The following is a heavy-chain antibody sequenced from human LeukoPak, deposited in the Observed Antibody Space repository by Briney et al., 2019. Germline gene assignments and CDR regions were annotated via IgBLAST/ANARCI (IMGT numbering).Heavy chain of an antibody. Sequence: QTGGSLRLSCAASGFTFSSYGMPWVRRAPGKGLEWVAVISYDGSNKYYADSVKGRFAISRDNSKNTLYLQMNSLRAEDTAVYYCAKLTVTTRQLDYWGQGTLVTVSS. D-gene: IGHD4-11*01. V-gene: IGHV3-30*18. CDR2: ISYDGSNK. CDR3: AKLTVTTRQLDY. CDR1: GFTFSSYG. J-gene: IGHJ4*02.